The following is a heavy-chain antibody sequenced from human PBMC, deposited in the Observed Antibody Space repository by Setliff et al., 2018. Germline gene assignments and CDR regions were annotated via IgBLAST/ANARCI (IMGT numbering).Heavy chain of an antibody. CDR3: AKDAYDSSGYGGHYFDY. V-gene: IGHV3-30*02. Sequence: GGSLRLSCAASGFSFSNYAMHWVRQAPGKGLEWVAFTRLDGNSKYYADSVKGRFTISRDNSKNTLYLQMSSLRAEDSAIYYCAKDAYDSSGYGGHYFDYWGQGALVTVSS. CDR1: GFSFSNYA. CDR2: TRLDGNSK. D-gene: IGHD3-22*01. J-gene: IGHJ4*02.